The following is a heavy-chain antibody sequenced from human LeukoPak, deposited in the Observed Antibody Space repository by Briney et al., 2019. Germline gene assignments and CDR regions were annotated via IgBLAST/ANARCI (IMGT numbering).Heavy chain of an antibody. CDR1: GYTFTGYH. V-gene: IGHV1-2*06. D-gene: IGHD6-13*01. J-gene: IGHJ4*02. CDR3: ARDQGSLTRSWYTGY. CDR2: INPYSGDT. Sequence: ASLKVSCKASGYTFTGYHIHWVRQAPGHALEWMGRINPYSGDTSFPQKFQGRVTMTRDTSITTAYMDLSSLTPDDTAVYFCARDQGSLTRSWYTGYWGQGTQVTVSS.